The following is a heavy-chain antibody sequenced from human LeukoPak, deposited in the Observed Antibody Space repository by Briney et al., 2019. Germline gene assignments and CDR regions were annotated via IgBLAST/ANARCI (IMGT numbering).Heavy chain of an antibody. CDR3: ARAYESPSIVVVAANYYFDY. V-gene: IGHV3-74*01. CDR1: GFPFSSYW. CDR2: IKSDGSST. D-gene: IGHD2-15*01. J-gene: IGHJ4*02. Sequence: PGGSLRLSCAASGFPFSSYWMHWVRQAPGKGLVWVSRIKSDGSSTSYADSVKGRFTISRDNAKNTVYLQMNSLRAEDTAVYYCARAYESPSIVVVAANYYFDYWGQGTLVTVSS.